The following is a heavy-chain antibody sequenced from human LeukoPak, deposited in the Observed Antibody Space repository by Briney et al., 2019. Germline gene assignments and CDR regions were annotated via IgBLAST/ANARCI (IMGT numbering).Heavy chain of an antibody. V-gene: IGHV1-69*10. CDR1: GGTFSSYA. Sequence: SVKVSCKASGGTFSSYAISWVRQAPGQGLEWMGRNIPILGIANYAQKFQGGVTITADKSTSTAYMELSSLRSEDTAVYYRARDSGYSYGTPEGWFDPWGQGTLVTVSS. CDR2: NIPILGIA. D-gene: IGHD5-18*01. J-gene: IGHJ5*02. CDR3: ARDSGYSYGTPEGWFDP.